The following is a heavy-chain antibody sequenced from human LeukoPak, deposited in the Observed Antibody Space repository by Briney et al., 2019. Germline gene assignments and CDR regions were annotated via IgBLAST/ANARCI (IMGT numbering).Heavy chain of an antibody. CDR3: ARVAKGGWFGELLSHFDY. D-gene: IGHD3-10*01. Sequence: GGSLRPSCAASGFTFSSYEMNWVRQAPGKGLEWVSYISSSGSTIYYADSVKGRFTISRDNAKNSLYLQMNSLRAEDTAVYYCARVAKGGWFGELLSHFDYWGQGTLVTVSS. V-gene: IGHV3-48*03. CDR2: ISSSGSTI. CDR1: GFTFSSYE. J-gene: IGHJ4*02.